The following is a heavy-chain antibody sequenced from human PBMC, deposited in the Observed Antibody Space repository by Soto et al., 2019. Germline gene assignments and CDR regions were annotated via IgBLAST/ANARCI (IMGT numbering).Heavy chain of an antibody. D-gene: IGHD1-26*01. CDR1: GGSISNYY. Sequence: SETLSLTCTVSGGSISNYYWSWLRQPPGKGLEWIGYIHYSGSSNYNPSLKSRVTVSLDTSKNQFSLRLNSVTAADTAVYYCARDGPGSYPDSWGQGMLVTVSS. CDR2: IHYSGSS. V-gene: IGHV4-59*01. J-gene: IGHJ4*02. CDR3: ARDGPGSYPDS.